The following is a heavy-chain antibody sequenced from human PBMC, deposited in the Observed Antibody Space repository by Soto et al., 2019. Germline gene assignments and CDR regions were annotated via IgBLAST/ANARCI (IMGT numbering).Heavy chain of an antibody. J-gene: IGHJ4*02. Sequence: SESLSLTCTVCGGSMRSGDDYWSCIRQPPGKGLEWIGYIYYSGSTYYKPSLKSRVTISVDTSKNQFSMKLSSVTAEDTAVYYCASRPVLRYFDWPHWGQGTLVTVSS. CDR1: GGSMRSGDDY. V-gene: IGHV4-30-4*01. CDR2: IYYSGST. D-gene: IGHD3-9*01. CDR3: ASRPVLRYFDWPH.